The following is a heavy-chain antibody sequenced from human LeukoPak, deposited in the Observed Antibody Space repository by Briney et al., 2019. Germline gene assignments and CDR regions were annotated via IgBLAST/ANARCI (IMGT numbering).Heavy chain of an antibody. CDR1: GFTFRSYG. Sequence: PGGPRRLSCAAPGFTFRSYGMHGVGQAPGKGREGGALIRYDGSNKYYADSVKGRFTISRDNSKNTLYLQMNSLRAEDTAVYYCAKISDFWSDTYWGQGTLVTVSS. J-gene: IGHJ4*02. CDR2: IRYDGSNK. D-gene: IGHD3-3*01. CDR3: AKISDFWSDTY. V-gene: IGHV3-30*02.